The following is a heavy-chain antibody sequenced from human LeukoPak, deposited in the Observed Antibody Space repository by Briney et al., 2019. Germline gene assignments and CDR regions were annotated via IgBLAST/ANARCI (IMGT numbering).Heavy chain of an antibody. D-gene: IGHD6-19*01. CDR2: INPNSGGT. CDR3: ARGGEYGSGWYDARRFDY. CDR1: GYTFTGYY. J-gene: IGHJ4*02. Sequence: ASVKVSCKASGYTFTGYYMHWVRQAPGQGLEWVGWINPNSGGTNYAQKFQGRVTMTRDTSISTAYMELSRLRSDDTAVYYCARGGEYGSGWYDARRFDYWGQGTLVTVSS. V-gene: IGHV1-2*02.